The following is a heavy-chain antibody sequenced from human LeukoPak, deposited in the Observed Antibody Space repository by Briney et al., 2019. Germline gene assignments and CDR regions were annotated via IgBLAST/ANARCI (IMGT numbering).Heavy chain of an antibody. Sequence: AGGSLRLSCAASGFTFSSYAMHWVRQAPGKGLEWVAVISYDGSNKYYADSVKGRFTISRDNYKNTLYLQMNSLRAEDTAVYYCARVQDYSNYWNYYYYGMDVWGQGTTVTVSS. CDR3: ARVQDYSNYWNYYYYGMDV. CDR1: GFTFSSYA. J-gene: IGHJ6*02. V-gene: IGHV3-30-3*01. CDR2: ISYDGSNK. D-gene: IGHD4-11*01.